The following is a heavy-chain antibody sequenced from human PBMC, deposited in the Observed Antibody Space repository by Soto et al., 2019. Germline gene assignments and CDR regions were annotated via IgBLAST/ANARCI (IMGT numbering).Heavy chain of an antibody. V-gene: IGHV5-51*01. J-gene: IGHJ5*02. CDR2: IYPGDSDT. CDR3: ARHREVAAAGTWWFDP. D-gene: IGHD6-13*01. Sequence: GESLKISCKGSGYRFTNYWIGWVRQMPGKGLEWMGIIYPGDSDTRYSPSFQGQVTISADKSINTAYLQWSSLKASDTAVYYCARHREVAAAGTWWFDPWGQGTLVTVSS. CDR1: GYRFTNYW.